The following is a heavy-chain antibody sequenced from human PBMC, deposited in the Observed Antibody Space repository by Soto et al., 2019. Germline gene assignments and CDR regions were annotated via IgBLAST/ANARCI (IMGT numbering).Heavy chain of an antibody. V-gene: IGHV3-30*18. D-gene: IGHD3-22*01. CDR3: AKDPPSYYDSSGLPGY. CDR1: GFNFSSYG. J-gene: IGHJ4*02. CDR2: ISYDGSNK. Sequence: PGGSLRLYCAASGFNFSSYGMHWVRRAPGKGLVWVAVISYDGSNKYYADSVKGRFTISRDNSKSTLYLQMNSLRAEDTAVYYWAKDPPSYYDSSGLPGYWGQGTLVTVSS.